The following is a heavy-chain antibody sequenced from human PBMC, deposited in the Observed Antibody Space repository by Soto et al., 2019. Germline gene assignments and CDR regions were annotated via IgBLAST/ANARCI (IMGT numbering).Heavy chain of an antibody. Sequence: SETLSLTCAVYGGSFSGYYWSWIHQPPGKGLEWIGEINHSGSTNYNPSLKSRVTISVDTSKNQFSLKLSSVTAADTAVYYCARERYSNRQYYYYYMDVWGKGTTVTVSS. CDR3: ARERYSNRQYYYYYMDV. J-gene: IGHJ6*03. CDR1: GGSFSGYY. CDR2: INHSGST. D-gene: IGHD4-4*01. V-gene: IGHV4-34*01.